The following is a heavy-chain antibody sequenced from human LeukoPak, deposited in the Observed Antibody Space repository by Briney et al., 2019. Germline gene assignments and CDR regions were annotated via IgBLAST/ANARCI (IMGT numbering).Heavy chain of an antibody. CDR2: IRYDGTNK. J-gene: IGHJ6*03. CDR3: ARDGYFEGYYMDI. V-gene: IGHV3-30*02. D-gene: IGHD3-22*01. CDR1: GFIFSTYG. Sequence: GGSLRLSCEASGFIFSTYGMHWVRQAPGKGLEWVAFIRYDGTNKYYADSVKGRFTISRDNAKNSLYLQMNSLRAEDTAVYYCARDGYFEGYYMDIWGKGTTVTVSS.